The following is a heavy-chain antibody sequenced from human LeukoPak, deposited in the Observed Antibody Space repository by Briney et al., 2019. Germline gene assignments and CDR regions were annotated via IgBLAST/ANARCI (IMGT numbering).Heavy chain of an antibody. J-gene: IGHJ4*02. V-gene: IGHV1-69-2*01. D-gene: IGHD4-23*01. Sequence: ASVKISCKVSGYTFTDYYMHWVQQAPGKGLEWMGLVDPEDGETIYAEKFQGRGTITADTSTDTAYMELSSLRSEDTAVYYCATVGGNFNFDYWGQGTLVTVSS. CDR1: GYTFTDYY. CDR2: VDPEDGET. CDR3: ATVGGNFNFDY.